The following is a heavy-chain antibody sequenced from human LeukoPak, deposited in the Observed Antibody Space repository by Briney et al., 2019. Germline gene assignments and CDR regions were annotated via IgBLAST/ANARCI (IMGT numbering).Heavy chain of an antibody. CDR2: INPNSGGT. J-gene: IGHJ4*02. CDR1: GYTXTGYY. CDR3: ARAEDSSPCPDY. Sequence: ASVKVSCKASGYTXTGYYMHGVRQAPGQGLEWMGWINPNSGGTNYAQKFQGRATMTRDTSISTAYMELSRLRSDDTAVYYGARAEDSSPCPDYWGQGTLVTVSS. D-gene: IGHD6-6*01. V-gene: IGHV1-2*02.